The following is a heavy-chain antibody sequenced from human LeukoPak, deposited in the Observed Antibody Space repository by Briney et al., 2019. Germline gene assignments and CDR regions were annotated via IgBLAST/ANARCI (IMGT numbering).Heavy chain of an antibody. CDR3: ARDYCSGGSCYFDY. V-gene: IGHV3-23*01. CDR2: ISGSGGST. J-gene: IGHJ4*02. Sequence: GGSLRLSCAASGFTFSSYAMSWVRQAPGKGLEWVSAISGSGGSTYYADSVKGRFTISRDNSKNTLYLQMNSLRAEDTAVYYCARDYCSGGSCYFDYWGQGTLVTVSS. D-gene: IGHD2-15*01. CDR1: GFTFSSYA.